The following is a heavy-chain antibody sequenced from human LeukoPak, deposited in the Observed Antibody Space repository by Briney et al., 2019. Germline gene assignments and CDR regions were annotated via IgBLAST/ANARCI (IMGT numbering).Heavy chain of an antibody. CDR1: GFTFSSYW. D-gene: IGHD4-17*01. CDR3: ARWNYGVYAFDY. CDR2: IKTDGGER. Sequence: GGSLRLSCAATGFTFSSYWMTWVRQAPGKGLEWVPNIKTDGGERYYVDSVKGRFTISRDNDKNSLYLQVNSLRAEDTAVYYCARWNYGVYAFDYWGQGTLVTVSS. V-gene: IGHV3-7*01. J-gene: IGHJ4*02.